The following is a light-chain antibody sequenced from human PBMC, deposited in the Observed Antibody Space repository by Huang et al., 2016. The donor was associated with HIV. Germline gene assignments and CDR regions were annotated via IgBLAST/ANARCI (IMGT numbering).Light chain of an antibody. Sequence: EVVLTQSPVTLSVSPGERATLSCRASQSVNNKLAWFQQKPGQAPRLLIHDASSRATGIPDRFSGSGSGTEFTLTISSMQSEDCAVYYCQQYNNWPPWTFGQGTKVEIK. J-gene: IGKJ1*01. CDR2: DAS. CDR1: QSVNNK. CDR3: QQYNNWPPWT. V-gene: IGKV3-15*01.